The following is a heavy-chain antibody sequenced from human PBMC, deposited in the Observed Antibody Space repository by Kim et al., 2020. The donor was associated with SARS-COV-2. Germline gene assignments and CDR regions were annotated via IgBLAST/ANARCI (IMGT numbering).Heavy chain of an antibody. CDR2: INPNSGGT. Sequence: ASVKVSCKASGYTFTGYYMHWVRKVPGQGLEWMGWINPNSGGTNYAQKFQGWVTMTRDTSISTAYMELSRLRSDDTAVYYCARDGGLGIVATIGYYGMDVWGQGTTVTVSS. CDR1: GYTFTGYY. D-gene: IGHD5-12*01. V-gene: IGHV1-2*04. CDR3: ARDGGLGIVATIGYYGMDV. J-gene: IGHJ6*02.